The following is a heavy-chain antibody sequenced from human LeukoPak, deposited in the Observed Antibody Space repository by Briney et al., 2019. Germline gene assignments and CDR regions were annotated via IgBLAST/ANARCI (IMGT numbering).Heavy chain of an antibody. Sequence: PGGSLRLSCAVSGFSVRDNYLNWVRQTPGGGLECVSVLYSGGAAYYADSVKGRFTISRDNAKNSLYLQMNSLRAEDTAVYYCAREPRAPRLYYYYGMDVWGQGTTVTVSS. CDR3: AREPRAPRLYYYYGMDV. V-gene: IGHV3-53*01. CDR1: GFSVRDNY. CDR2: LYSGGAA. J-gene: IGHJ6*02.